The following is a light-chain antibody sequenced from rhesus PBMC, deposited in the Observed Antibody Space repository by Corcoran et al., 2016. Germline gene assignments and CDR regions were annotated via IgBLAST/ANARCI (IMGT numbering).Light chain of an antibody. CDR2: RAS. CDR3: QHAYNSPWT. J-gene: IGKJ1*01. Sequence: DIQMTQSPSSLSASVGDRVTITCQARQAINNNLAWYQEKPGQAPKLLNYRASPLQSGVPSRFSGIGSGTYFTPPISNPHPEDVATYYCQHAYNSPWTFGRGTKMEI. V-gene: IGKV1-25*01. CDR1: QAINNN.